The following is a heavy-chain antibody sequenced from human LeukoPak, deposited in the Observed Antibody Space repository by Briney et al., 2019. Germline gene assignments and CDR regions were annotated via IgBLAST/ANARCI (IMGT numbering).Heavy chain of an antibody. Sequence: GGSLRLSCAASGFTFSSYGMSWVRQAPGKGLEWVSAISGSGGSTYYADSVKGRFTISRDNSKNTLYLQMNSLRAEDTAVYYCAKGGTVTTSHYYYYMDVWGKGTTVTISS. D-gene: IGHD4-17*01. CDR1: GFTFSSYG. J-gene: IGHJ6*03. V-gene: IGHV3-23*01. CDR3: AKGGTVTTSHYYYYMDV. CDR2: ISGSGGST.